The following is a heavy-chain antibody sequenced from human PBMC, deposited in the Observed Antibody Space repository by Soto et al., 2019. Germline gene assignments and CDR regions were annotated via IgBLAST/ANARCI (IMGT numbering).Heavy chain of an antibody. CDR3: ARISGSYSDDAFDI. CDR2: IYSGGST. Sequence: PGGSLRLSCAASGFTVSSNYMSWVRQAPGKGLEWVSVIYSGGSTYYADSVKGRFTISRDNSKNTLYLQMNSLRAEDTAVYYCARISGSYSDDAFDIWGQGTMVTVSS. V-gene: IGHV3-53*01. CDR1: GFTVSSNY. D-gene: IGHD1-26*01. J-gene: IGHJ3*02.